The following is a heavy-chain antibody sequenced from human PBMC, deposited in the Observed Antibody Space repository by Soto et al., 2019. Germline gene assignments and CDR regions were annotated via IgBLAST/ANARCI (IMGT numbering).Heavy chain of an antibody. V-gene: IGHV1-3*01. CDR3: ATSRGYSYGYWFDP. CDR1: GYTFTIYA. Sequence: ASLKVSCKACGYTFTIYAMHWVRQATGQRLEWMGWINAGNGNTKYSQKFQGRVTITRDTSASTAYMELSSLRSEDTAVYYCATSRGYSYGYWFDPWGQGTLVTVSS. CDR2: INAGNGNT. J-gene: IGHJ5*02. D-gene: IGHD5-18*01.